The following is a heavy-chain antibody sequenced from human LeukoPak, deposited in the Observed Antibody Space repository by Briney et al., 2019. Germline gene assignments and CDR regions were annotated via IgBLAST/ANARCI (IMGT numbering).Heavy chain of an antibody. CDR2: IYPGESDT. J-gene: IGHJ5*02. CDR3: ARRLKCCSRSYGWFDP. D-gene: IGHD6-6*01. V-gene: IGHV5-51*01. Sequence: GGSLETAFQGSGCGFTRYWMGWVRQVPGKGEGWMGIIYPGESDTRYSASFEGQVTISADKSISTAYLQWSSLKASDTAMYYCARRLKCCSRSYGWFDPWGQGTLVTVSS. CDR1: GCGFTRYW.